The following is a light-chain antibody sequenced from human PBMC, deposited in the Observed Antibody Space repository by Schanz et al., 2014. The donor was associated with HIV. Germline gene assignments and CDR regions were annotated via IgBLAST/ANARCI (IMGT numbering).Light chain of an antibody. V-gene: IGKV3-20*01. CDR1: QSVNNN. Sequence: EIVLTQSPGTLSLSPGERATLSCRASQSVNNNLAWYQQKPGQAPSRLIHGASSRATGIPDRFSGSESGADFTLTISRLEPEDFAVYYCQHYGSSLGTFGQGTKVEIK. CDR2: GAS. J-gene: IGKJ1*01. CDR3: QHYGSSLGT.